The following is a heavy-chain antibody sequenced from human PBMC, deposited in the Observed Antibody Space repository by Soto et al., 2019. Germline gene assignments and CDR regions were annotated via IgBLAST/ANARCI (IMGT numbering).Heavy chain of an antibody. CDR1: GGSVSRGSYY. J-gene: IGHJ4*02. V-gene: IGHV4-61*01. CDR2: VYYSGST. CDR3: ARDFSRLGLHLD. Sequence: PSETLSLTCTVSGGSVSRGSYYWIWIRQPPGKGLEWIGYVYYSGSTNYNPSLKSRVTISVDTSKNQFSLNLGSVTAADTAVYYCARDFSRLGLHLDWGQGTLVTVSS. D-gene: IGHD3-3*01.